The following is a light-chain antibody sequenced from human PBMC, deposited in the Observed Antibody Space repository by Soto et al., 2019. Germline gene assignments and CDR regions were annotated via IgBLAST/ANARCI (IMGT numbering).Light chain of an antibody. CDR1: QSISSW. CDR2: DAS. Sequence: DIQMTQSPSTLSASVGDRVTITCRASQSISSWLAWYQQKPGKAPKLLIYDASNLENGVPSRFSGSGSGTEFTLTSSSLQPDDFATYYCQQYNSYLWTFGQGTKVEIK. J-gene: IGKJ1*01. V-gene: IGKV1-5*01. CDR3: QQYNSYLWT.